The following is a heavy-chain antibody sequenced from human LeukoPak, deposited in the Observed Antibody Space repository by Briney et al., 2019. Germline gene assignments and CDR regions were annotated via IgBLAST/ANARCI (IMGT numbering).Heavy chain of an antibody. CDR2: ISSSSSHI. CDR1: GFSFSSYS. CDR3: ARDKEWFGEGTDAFDI. J-gene: IGHJ3*02. V-gene: IGHV3-21*01. Sequence: GGSLRLSCAASGFSFSSYSMNWVRQAPGKGLEWVSSISSSSSHICYADSVKGRFTISRDNSKNTLYLQMNSLRAEDTAVYYCARDKEWFGEGTDAFDIWGQGTMVTVSS. D-gene: IGHD3-10*01.